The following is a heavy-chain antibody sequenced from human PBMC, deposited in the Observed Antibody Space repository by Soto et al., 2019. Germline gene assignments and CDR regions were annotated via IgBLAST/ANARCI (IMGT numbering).Heavy chain of an antibody. V-gene: IGHV5-51*01. J-gene: IGHJ6*02. CDR1: GYSFTSYW. CDR3: ARQMAYYYCMDV. CDR2: IFPGDSET. D-gene: IGHD2-8*01. Sequence: PGESLKISCKGSGYSFTSYWIAWVRQMPGKGLEWMGIIFPGDSETRYSPSFQGQVTISADKSIRTAYLQWSSLEASATAMYYCARQMAYYYCMDVWGQGTTVTVSS.